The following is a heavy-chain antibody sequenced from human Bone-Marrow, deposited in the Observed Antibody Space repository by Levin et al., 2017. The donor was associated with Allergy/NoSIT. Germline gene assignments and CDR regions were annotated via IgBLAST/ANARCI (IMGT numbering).Heavy chain of an antibody. V-gene: IGHV1-18*01. D-gene: IGHD3-16*01. J-gene: IGHJ6*02. Sequence: VASVKVSCKTSGYTFTSFGLNWVRQAPGQGLEWMGWIGGYSGQTNYAQKFLGRVTMTRDTSTSTAYVELRSLRSDDTAVYYCARSFGVHKPYDMDVWGQGTKVTVSS. CDR3: ARSFGVHKPYDMDV. CDR2: IGGYSGQT. CDR1: GYTFTSFG.